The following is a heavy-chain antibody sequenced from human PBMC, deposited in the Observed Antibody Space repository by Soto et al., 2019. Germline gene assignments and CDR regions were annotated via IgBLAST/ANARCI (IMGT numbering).Heavy chain of an antibody. CDR1: GFTFSSYA. D-gene: IGHD3-16*01. J-gene: IGHJ4*02. V-gene: IGHV3-23*01. Sequence: LRLSCAASGFTFSSYAMSWVRQAPGKGLEWVSAISGSGISTYYADSVKGRFTISRDNSKNTLYLQMNSLRAEDAAVYYCAKSAGSNAYYPNDYWGQGTLVTVSS. CDR2: ISGSGIST. CDR3: AKSAGSNAYYPNDY.